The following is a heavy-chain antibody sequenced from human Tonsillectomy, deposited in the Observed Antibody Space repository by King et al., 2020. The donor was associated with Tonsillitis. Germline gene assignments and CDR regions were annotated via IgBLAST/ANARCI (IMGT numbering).Heavy chain of an antibody. CDR2: INPNSGGT. CDR1: GYTFTGYY. V-gene: IGHV1-2*02. J-gene: IGHJ4*02. CDR3: ARDEVLLWFGESPPCFDY. Sequence: VQLVESGAEVKKPGASVKVSCTASGYTFTGYYMHWVRQAPGQGLEWMGWINPNSGGTNYAQQFQGRVTMTRDTSISTAYMELSRLRSDDTAVYYCARDEVLLWFGESPPCFDYWGQGTLVTVSS. D-gene: IGHD3-10*01.